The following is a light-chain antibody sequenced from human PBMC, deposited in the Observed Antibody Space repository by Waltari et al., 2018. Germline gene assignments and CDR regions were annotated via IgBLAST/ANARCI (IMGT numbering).Light chain of an antibody. J-gene: IGKJ2*02. Sequence: DIQMTQSPSSLSASIGDRVTISCRASQSISSYLNWYQQKPGKAPKLLIYAASSLQSGVPSRFSGSGSGTAFTLTISSLQPEDFATYYCQQGYSTPPSTLGQGTKLEIK. CDR2: AAS. V-gene: IGKV1-39*01. CDR1: QSISSY. CDR3: QQGYSTPPST.